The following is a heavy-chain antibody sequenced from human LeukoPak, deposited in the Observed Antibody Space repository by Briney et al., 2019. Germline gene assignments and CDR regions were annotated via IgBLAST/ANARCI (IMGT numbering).Heavy chain of an antibody. D-gene: IGHD6-13*01. CDR1: GYTFTSYY. V-gene: IGHV1-46*01. CDR2: INPSGGST. Sequence: ASVKVSCKASGYTFTSYYMHWVRQAPGQGLEWMGIINPSGGSTSCAQKFQGRVTMTRDTSTSTVYMELSSLRSEDTAVYYCARDLSSRYFDYWGQGTLVTVSS. J-gene: IGHJ4*02. CDR3: ARDLSSRYFDY.